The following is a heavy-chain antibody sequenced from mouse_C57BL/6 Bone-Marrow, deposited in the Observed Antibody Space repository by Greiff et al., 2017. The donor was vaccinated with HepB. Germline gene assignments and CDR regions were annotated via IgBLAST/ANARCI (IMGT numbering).Heavy chain of an antibody. CDR2: ISYDGSN. D-gene: IGHD2-5*01. CDR1: GYSITSGYY. CDR3: ASQAYYSNCGYWYFDV. Sequence: ESGPGLVKPSQSLSLTCSVTGYSITSGYYWNWIRQFPGNKLEWMGYISYDGSNNYNPSLKNRISITRDTSKNQFFLKLNSVTTEDTATYYCASQAYYSNCGYWYFDVWGTGTTVTVSS. J-gene: IGHJ1*03. V-gene: IGHV3-6*01.